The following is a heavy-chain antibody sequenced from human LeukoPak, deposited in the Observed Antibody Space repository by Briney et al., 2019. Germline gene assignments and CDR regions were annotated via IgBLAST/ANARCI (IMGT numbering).Heavy chain of an antibody. V-gene: IGHV4-39*07. Sequence: PSETLSLTCTVSGGSISSSSYYWSWIRQPPGKGLEWIGEINHSGSTNYNPSLKSRVTISVDTSKNQFSLKLSSVTAADTAVYYCASGAYYDFSGFDPWGQGTLVTVSS. CDR2: INHSGST. CDR3: ASGAYYDFSGFDP. CDR1: GGSISSSSYY. J-gene: IGHJ5*02. D-gene: IGHD3-3*01.